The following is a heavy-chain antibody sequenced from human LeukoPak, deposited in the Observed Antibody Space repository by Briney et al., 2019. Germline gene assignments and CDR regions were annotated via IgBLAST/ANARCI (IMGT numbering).Heavy chain of an antibody. CDR1: GFSLSTTGEG. J-gene: IGHJ4*02. CDR3: VHRKGVAYDFWSGYSNFDY. Sequence: SGPTLVNPTQTLTLTCTFSGFSLSTTGEGVAWIRQPPGRALEWLALIFWNDDKTYSPSLKRRLTITKDTSKNQVVLTMTNMDPVDTGTYSCVHRKGVAYDFWSGYSNFDYWGQGALVTVSS. D-gene: IGHD3-3*01. CDR2: IFWNDDK. V-gene: IGHV2-5*04.